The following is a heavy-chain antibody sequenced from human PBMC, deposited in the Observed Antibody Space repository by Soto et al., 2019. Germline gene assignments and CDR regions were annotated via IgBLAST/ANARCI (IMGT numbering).Heavy chain of an antibody. CDR1: GGTFSSYA. J-gene: IGHJ6*02. D-gene: IGHD1-26*01. CDR2: IIPIFGTA. Sequence: QVQLVQSGAEVKKPGSSVKVSCKASGGTFSSYAISWVRQAPGQGLEWMGGIIPIFGTANYAQKFQGRVTITADESTSTAYMELSSLRSEDTAVYYYARVRSHSGNPPDYYYGMDVWGQGTTVTVSS. CDR3: ARVRSHSGNPPDYYYGMDV. V-gene: IGHV1-69*01.